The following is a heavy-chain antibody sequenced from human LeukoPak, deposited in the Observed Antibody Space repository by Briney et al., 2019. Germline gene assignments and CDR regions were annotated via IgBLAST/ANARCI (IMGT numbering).Heavy chain of an antibody. J-gene: IGHJ4*02. CDR3: SRESGPFSPFGH. Sequence: SETLSLTCTVSGGPISGYYWAWIRQPPGKGLEWIGYTYYSASTNYNPSLRSRVTMSLDESKNHLSLILASVTAADTAIYYCSRESGPFSPFGHWGQGTLVTVTS. CDR1: GGPISGYY. V-gene: IGHV4-59*12. D-gene: IGHD1-26*01. CDR2: TYYSAST.